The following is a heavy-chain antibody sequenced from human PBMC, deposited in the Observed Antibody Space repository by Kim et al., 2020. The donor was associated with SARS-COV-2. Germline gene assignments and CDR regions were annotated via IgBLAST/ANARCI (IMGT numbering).Heavy chain of an antibody. D-gene: IGHD3-10*01. Sequence: SPSFQGPVTISADKSISTAYLQWSSLKASDTAMYYCARLYYGSGNNWFDPWGQGTLVTVSS. CDR3: ARLYYGSGNNWFDP. J-gene: IGHJ5*02. V-gene: IGHV5-10-1*01.